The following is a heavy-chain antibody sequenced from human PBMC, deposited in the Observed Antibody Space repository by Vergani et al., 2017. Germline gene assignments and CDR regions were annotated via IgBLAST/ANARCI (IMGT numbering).Heavy chain of an antibody. Sequence: QVQLVESGGGVVQPGGSLRLSCAASGFTFSSYGMHWVRQAPGKGLEWVAFIRYDGSNKYYADSVKGRFTISRDNSKNTLYLQMNSLRAEDTAVYYCAKAYCSSTSCYSRGPLYYWGQRPQVTVSS. J-gene: IGHJ4*02. D-gene: IGHD2-2*01. CDR1: GFTFSSYG. V-gene: IGHV3-30*02. CDR3: AKAYCSSTSCYSRGPLYY. CDR2: IRYDGSNK.